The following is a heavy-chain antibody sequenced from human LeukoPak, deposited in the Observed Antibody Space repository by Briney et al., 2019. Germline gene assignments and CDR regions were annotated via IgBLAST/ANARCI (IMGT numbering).Heavy chain of an antibody. D-gene: IGHD2-2*01. J-gene: IGHJ4*02. CDR1: GGSISSGDYY. CDR2: IYYSGST. V-gene: IGHV4-30-4*01. CDR3: ARNASPFIVVVPAAMTVYFDY. Sequence: SETLSLTCTVSGGSISSGDYYWSWIRQPPGKGLEWIGYIYYSGSTYYNPSLKSRVTISVDTSKNQFSLKLSSVTAADTAVYYCARNASPFIVVVPAAMTVYFDYWGQGTLVTVSS.